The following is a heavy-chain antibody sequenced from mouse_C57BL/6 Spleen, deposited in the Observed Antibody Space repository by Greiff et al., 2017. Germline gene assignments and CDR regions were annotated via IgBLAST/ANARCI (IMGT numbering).Heavy chain of an antibody. CDR2: IYPGDGDT. CDR3: ARGSSSGY. J-gene: IGHJ2*01. D-gene: IGHD1-1*01. CDR1: GYAFSSSW. Sequence: QVQLKESGPELVKPGASVKISCKASGYAFSSSWMNWVKQRPGKGLEWIGRIYPGDGDTNYNGKFKGKATLTADKSSSTASMQLSSLTSEDSAVYFCARGSSSGYWGQGTTLTVSS. V-gene: IGHV1-82*01.